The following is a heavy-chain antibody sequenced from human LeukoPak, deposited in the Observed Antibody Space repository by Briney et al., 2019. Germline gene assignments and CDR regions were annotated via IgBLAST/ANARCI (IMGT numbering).Heavy chain of an antibody. CDR1: GDSISTYH. J-gene: IGHJ4*02. D-gene: IGHD5-18*01. CDR2: TFTDGST. Sequence: PSETLSLTCSVSGDSISTYHWSWIRQPPGKGLGWIAYTFTDGSTSYNPSLKSRVTISVDTSKNQFSLKLRSVTAADTAVYYCAGEIPRGYRFDYWGQGTPVTVSS. V-gene: IGHV4-4*08. CDR3: AGEIPRGYRFDY.